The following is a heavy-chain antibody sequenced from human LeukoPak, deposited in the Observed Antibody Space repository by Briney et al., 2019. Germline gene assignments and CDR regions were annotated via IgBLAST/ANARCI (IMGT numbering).Heavy chain of an antibody. J-gene: IGHJ4*02. CDR2: IYHSGST. Sequence: SETLSLTCTVSGYSISSGYYWGWIRQPPGKGLEWIGSIYHSGSTYYNPSLKSRVTISVDTSKNQFSLKLSSVTAADTAVYYWARDLGFGVVTGYFDYWGQGTLVTVSS. CDR3: ARDLGFGVVTGYFDY. CDR1: GYSISSGYY. V-gene: IGHV4-38-2*02. D-gene: IGHD3-3*01.